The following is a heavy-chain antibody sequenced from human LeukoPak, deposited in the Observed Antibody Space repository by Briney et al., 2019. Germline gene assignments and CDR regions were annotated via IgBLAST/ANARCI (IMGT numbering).Heavy chain of an antibody. D-gene: IGHD3-10*01. CDR1: GGSFSGYY. CDR3: ARGRGITMVRGVIRAYNWFDP. J-gene: IGHJ5*02. Sequence: TSETLSLTCAVYGGSFSGYYWSWIRQPPGKGLEWIGEINHSGSTNYNPSLKSRVTISVDTSKNQFSLKLSSVTAADTAVYYCARGRGITMVRGVIRAYNWFDPWGQGTLVTVSS. V-gene: IGHV4-34*01. CDR2: INHSGST.